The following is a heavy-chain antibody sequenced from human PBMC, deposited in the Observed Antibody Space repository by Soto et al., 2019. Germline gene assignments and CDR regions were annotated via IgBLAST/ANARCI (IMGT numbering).Heavy chain of an antibody. CDR1: GFTFSSYE. CDR2: ISSSGSTI. J-gene: IGHJ3*02. CDR3: AREGYYYDSSGYYLSHDAFDI. Sequence: SGGSLRLSCAASGFTFSSYEMNWVRQAPGKGLEWVSYISSSGSTIYYADSVKGRFTISRDNAKNSLYLQMNSLRAEDTAVYYCAREGYYYDSSGYYLSHDAFDIWGQGTMVTVS. V-gene: IGHV3-48*03. D-gene: IGHD3-22*01.